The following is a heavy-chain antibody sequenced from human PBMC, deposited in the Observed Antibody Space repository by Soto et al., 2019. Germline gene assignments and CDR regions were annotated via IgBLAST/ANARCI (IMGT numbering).Heavy chain of an antibody. CDR1: GFTFSDYY. J-gene: IGHJ4*02. V-gene: IGHV3-11*01. CDR3: ARDLGYYDSSGYFDY. Sequence: QVQLVESGGGLVKPGGSLRLSCAASGFTFSDYYMSWIRQAPGKGLEWVSYISSSGDIIYYADSVKGRFTISRHNAKNSLYLEMNSLIAEDTAVYYWARDLGYYDSSGYFDYWVQGTLVTVSS. D-gene: IGHD3-22*01. CDR2: ISSSGDII.